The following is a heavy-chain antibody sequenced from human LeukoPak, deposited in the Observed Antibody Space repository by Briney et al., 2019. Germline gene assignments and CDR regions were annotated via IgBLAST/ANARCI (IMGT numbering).Heavy chain of an antibody. Sequence: GGSLRLSCAASGFTFSSYAMHWVRQAPGKGLEWVAVISYDGSNKYYADSVKGRFTISRDNSKNTLYLQMNSLRAEDTAVYYCARGATTRTFDYWGQGTLVTVSS. CDR2: ISYDGSNK. CDR3: ARGATTRTFDY. J-gene: IGHJ4*02. V-gene: IGHV3-30-3*01. D-gene: IGHD1-26*01. CDR1: GFTFSSYA.